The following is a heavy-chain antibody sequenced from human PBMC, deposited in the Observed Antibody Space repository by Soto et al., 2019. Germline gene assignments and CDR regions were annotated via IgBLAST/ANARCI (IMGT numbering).Heavy chain of an antibody. J-gene: IGHJ4*02. CDR1: GFTFSSYA. CDR3: AKDELAVAGAPPDY. D-gene: IGHD6-13*01. Sequence: PGGSLRLSCAASGFTFSSYAMHGVRQAPGKGLEWVAVISYDGSNKYYADSGKGRFTISRDNTKNTLYLQMNSLRAEDTAVYYCAKDELAVAGAPPDYWGPGTLVNVSS. V-gene: IGHV3-30-3*01. CDR2: ISYDGSNK.